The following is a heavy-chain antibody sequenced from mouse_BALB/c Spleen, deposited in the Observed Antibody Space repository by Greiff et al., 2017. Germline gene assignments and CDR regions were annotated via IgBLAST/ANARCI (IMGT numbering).Heavy chain of an antibody. Sequence: EVKLMESGPELVKPRASVKMSCKASGYTFTSYVMHWVKQKPGQGLEWIGYINPYNDGTKYNEKFKGKATLTSDKSSSTAYMELSSLTSEDSAVYYCATTTVVGRYAMDYWGQGTSVTVSS. V-gene: IGHV1-14*01. D-gene: IGHD1-1*01. CDR1: GYTFTSYV. J-gene: IGHJ4*01. CDR2: INPYNDGT. CDR3: ATTTVVGRYAMDY.